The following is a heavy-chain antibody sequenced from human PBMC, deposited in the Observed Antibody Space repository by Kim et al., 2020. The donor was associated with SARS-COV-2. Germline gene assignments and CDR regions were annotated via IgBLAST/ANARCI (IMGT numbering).Heavy chain of an antibody. V-gene: IGHV3-30*03. D-gene: IGHD7-27*01. J-gene: IGHJ6*02. CDR3: AVQDTGDYYYYYGMDV. CDR2: ITYDGSNK. Sequence: GGSLRLSCAASGFTFSSYGMHWVRQAPGKGLEWVAVITYDGSNKNYADSVKGRFTISRDNSKNTLYLQMNSLRAEDTAVYYCAVQDTGDYYYYYGMDVWGQGTTVTVSS. CDR1: GFTFSSYG.